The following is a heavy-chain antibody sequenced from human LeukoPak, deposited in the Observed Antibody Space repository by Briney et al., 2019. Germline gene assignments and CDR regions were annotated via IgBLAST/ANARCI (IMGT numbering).Heavy chain of an antibody. CDR2: INHSGST. Sequence: SETLSLTCAVYGGSFSGYYWSWIRQPPGKGLEWIGEINHSGSTNYNPSLKSRVTISVDTSKNQFSLKLSSVTAADTAVYYCARGGGLSTYNWFDPWGPGTLVTVSS. D-gene: IGHD3-16*02. J-gene: IGHJ5*02. CDR3: ARGGGLSTYNWFDP. CDR1: GGSFSGYY. V-gene: IGHV4-34*01.